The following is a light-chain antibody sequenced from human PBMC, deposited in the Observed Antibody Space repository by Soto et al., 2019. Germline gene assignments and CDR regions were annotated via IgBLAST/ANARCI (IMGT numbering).Light chain of an antibody. CDR1: SGSVSTSYY. V-gene: IGLV8-61*01. Sequence: QTVVTQEPSLSVSPGGTVTLPCGLSSGSVSTSYYPSWYQQTPGQAPRTLIYSTHTRSSGVPDRFSGSILGNKAALTITGAQADDESDYYCVLYMGSGIWVFGGGAKLTVL. CDR2: STH. CDR3: VLYMGSGIWV. J-gene: IGLJ3*02.